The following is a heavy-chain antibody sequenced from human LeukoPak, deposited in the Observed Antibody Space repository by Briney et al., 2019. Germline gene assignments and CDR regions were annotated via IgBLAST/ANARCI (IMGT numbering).Heavy chain of an antibody. Sequence: PSQTLSLTCTVSGGSISSGGYYWSWIRQPPGKGLEWIGYIYYSGSTNYNPSLKSRVTISVDTSKNQFSLKLSSVTAADTAVYYCARDRVAVAGQTYYYYGMDVWGQGTTVTVSS. J-gene: IGHJ6*02. D-gene: IGHD6-19*01. CDR1: GGSISSGGYY. V-gene: IGHV4-61*08. CDR2: IYYSGST. CDR3: ARDRVAVAGQTYYYYGMDV.